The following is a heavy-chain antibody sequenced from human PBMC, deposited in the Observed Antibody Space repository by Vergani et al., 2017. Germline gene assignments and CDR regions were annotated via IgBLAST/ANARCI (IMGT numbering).Heavy chain of an antibody. D-gene: IGHD6-19*01. Sequence: EVRVVESGGTLVKPGGSLRLSCAASGFTFIMHAMSWVRQAPGKGLEWVSTLSASDRRTHYADSVKGRFTISRDISKNTLFLHMNSLRPEDTAVYYCAKVGRSEVAGTFGAFDIWGQGTMVTVSS. V-gene: IGHV3-23*04. J-gene: IGHJ3*02. CDR1: GFTFIMHA. CDR2: LSASDRRT. CDR3: AKVGRSEVAGTFGAFDI.